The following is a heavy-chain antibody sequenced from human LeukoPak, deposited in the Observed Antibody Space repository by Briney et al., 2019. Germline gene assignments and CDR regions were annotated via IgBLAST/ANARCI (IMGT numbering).Heavy chain of an antibody. Sequence: SETLSLTCTVPGGSISSSSYYWGWIRQPPGKGLEWIGSIYYSGSTYYNPSLKSRVTISVDTSKNQFSLKLSSVTAADTAVYYCARVGYYYYGMDVWGQGTTVTVSS. V-gene: IGHV4-39*07. CDR2: IYYSGST. J-gene: IGHJ6*02. CDR1: GGSISSSSYY. CDR3: ARVGYYYYGMDV.